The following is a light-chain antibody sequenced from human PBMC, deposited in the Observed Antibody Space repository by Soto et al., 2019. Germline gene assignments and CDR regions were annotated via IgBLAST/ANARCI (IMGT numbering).Light chain of an antibody. CDR1: QSISSY. J-gene: IGKJ2*01. V-gene: IGKV3-11*01. Sequence: EIVLTQSPATLSLSPGERATLSCRASQSISSYLAWYQQKPGQAPRLLIYDASTRATGIPARFSGSGSGTDFALTISSLDPEDFALYYCQQRSNWPRGYTFGQGTKLEIK. CDR2: DAS. CDR3: QQRSNWPRGYT.